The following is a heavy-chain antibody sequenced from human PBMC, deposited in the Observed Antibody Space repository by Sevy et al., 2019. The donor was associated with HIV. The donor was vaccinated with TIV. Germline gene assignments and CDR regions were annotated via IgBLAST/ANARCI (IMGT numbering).Heavy chain of an antibody. Sequence: GGSLRLSCAASGFSFSRFGMHWVRQAPGKGLEWVALISNDGSDKKYGDSMKGRFTISRDNSRDTLYLQINSLKPEDTGVYYCANSWGRCAGSSWIYYYYGMDVWGQGTTVTVSS. V-gene: IGHV3-30*18. CDR1: GFSFSRFG. D-gene: IGHD6-13*01. CDR3: ANSWGRCAGSSWIYYYYGMDV. CDR2: ISNDGSDK. J-gene: IGHJ6*02.